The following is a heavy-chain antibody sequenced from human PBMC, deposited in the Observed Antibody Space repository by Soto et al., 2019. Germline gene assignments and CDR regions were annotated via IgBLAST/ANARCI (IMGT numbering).Heavy chain of an antibody. CDR2: IYYSGST. CDR3: ARAGGDYDSWSGYYNFHWFDP. J-gene: IGHJ5*02. CDR1: GGSISSGGYY. Sequence: SETLSLTCTVSGGSISSGGYYWSWIRQHPGKGLEWIGYIYYSGSTYYNPSLKSRVTISVDTSKNQFSLKLSSVTAADTAVYYCARAGGDYDSWSGYYNFHWFDPWGQGTLVTVSS. D-gene: IGHD3-3*01. V-gene: IGHV4-31*03.